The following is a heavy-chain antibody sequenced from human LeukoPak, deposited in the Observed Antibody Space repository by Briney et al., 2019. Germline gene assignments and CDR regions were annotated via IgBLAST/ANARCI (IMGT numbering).Heavy chain of an antibody. CDR3: ARVWGSGSQFYFDY. Sequence: GAQRLSCAASGFTFSSYWVHWVRQAPGKGLVWVARINSDGSSTSYADSVKGRFTISRDNAKNTVFLQMNSLRAEDTAVYYCARVWGSGSQFYFDYWGQGTLVTVSS. D-gene: IGHD3-10*01. CDR1: GFTFSSYW. V-gene: IGHV3-74*01. CDR2: INSDGSST. J-gene: IGHJ4*02.